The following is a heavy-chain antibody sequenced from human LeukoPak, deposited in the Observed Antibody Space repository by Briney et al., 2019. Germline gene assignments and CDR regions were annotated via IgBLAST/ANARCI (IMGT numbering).Heavy chain of an antibody. J-gene: IGHJ3*02. V-gene: IGHV3-21*01. CDR3: ARARIPTMVRGVAFDAFDI. Sequence: GGSLRLSCAASGFTFSSYSMNWVRQAPGKGLEWVSSISSSSSYIYYADSVKGRFTISSDNAKNSLYLQMNSLRAEDTAVYYCARARIPTMVRGVAFDAFDIWGQGTMVTVSS. CDR2: ISSSSSYI. D-gene: IGHD3-10*01. CDR1: GFTFSSYS.